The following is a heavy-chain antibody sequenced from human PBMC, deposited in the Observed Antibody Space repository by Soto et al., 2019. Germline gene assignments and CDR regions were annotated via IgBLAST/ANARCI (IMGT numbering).Heavy chain of an antibody. CDR1: GFIFTDYY. Sequence: GGSLRLSCAASGFIFTDYYMSWIRQAPGRGLEWVSYISTDGSGKYYADSVKGRLTISRDNADNSLFLQMNSLRAEDTAVYYCARLVTTAAAGTVDYWGQGTQVTVSS. CDR2: ISTDGSGK. CDR3: ARLVTTAAAGTVDY. D-gene: IGHD6-13*01. V-gene: IGHV3-11*01. J-gene: IGHJ4*02.